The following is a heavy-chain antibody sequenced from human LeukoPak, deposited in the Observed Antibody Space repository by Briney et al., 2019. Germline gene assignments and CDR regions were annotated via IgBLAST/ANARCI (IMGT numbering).Heavy chain of an antibody. CDR1: GYTFTDYP. CDR2: INAGNGDT. Sequence: ASVKVSCKASGYTFTDYPIHWVRQAPGQGLEWMGWINAGNGDTKYSQKFQGRVTITRDTSASSAYMELSSLRSEDASVYYCARNMDDSETPGYWGQGTLVTVSS. V-gene: IGHV1-3*01. D-gene: IGHD3-10*01. J-gene: IGHJ4*02. CDR3: ARNMDDSETPGY.